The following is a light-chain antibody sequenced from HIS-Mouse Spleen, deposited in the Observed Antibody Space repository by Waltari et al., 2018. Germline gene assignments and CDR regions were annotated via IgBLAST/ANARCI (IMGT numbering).Light chain of an antibody. Sequence: DIQMTQSPSPLSASVGDRVTITCRASQSISSWLAWYQQKPGKVPKLLIYKASSLESGVPSRFSGSGSGTEFTLTISSLQPDDFATYYCQQYNSYSLYTFGQGTKLEIK. V-gene: IGKV1-5*03. CDR2: KAS. CDR1: QSISSW. CDR3: QQYNSYSLYT. J-gene: IGKJ2*01.